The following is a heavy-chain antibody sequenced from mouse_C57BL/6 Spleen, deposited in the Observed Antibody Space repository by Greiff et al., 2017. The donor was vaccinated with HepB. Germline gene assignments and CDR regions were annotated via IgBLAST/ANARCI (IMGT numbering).Heavy chain of an antibody. Sequence: VQLQQSGAELVRPGASVKLSCKASGYTFTDYYINWVKQRPGQGLEWIARIYPGSGNTYYNAKFKGKATLTAEKSSSTAYMQLSSLTSGDSAVYFCARWMRDYDGGFAYWGQGTLVTVSA. V-gene: IGHV1-76*01. CDR1: GYTFTDYY. D-gene: IGHD2-4*01. CDR2: IYPGSGNT. CDR3: ARWMRDYDGGFAY. J-gene: IGHJ3*01.